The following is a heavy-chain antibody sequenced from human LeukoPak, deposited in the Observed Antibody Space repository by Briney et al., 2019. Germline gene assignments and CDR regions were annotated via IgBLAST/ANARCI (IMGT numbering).Heavy chain of an antibody. CDR2: IYYSGST. CDR3: ARHYGSGTHPLDY. CDR1: GGSITGYC. D-gene: IGHD3-10*01. Sequence: SETLSLTCTVSGGSITGYCRSWFRQPPGKGLEWIGYIYYSGSTNYNPSLKSRVTILVNTSKNQFSLKLNSVTAADTAVYYCARHYGSGTHPLDYWGQGTLVSVSS. J-gene: IGHJ4*02. V-gene: IGHV4-59*08.